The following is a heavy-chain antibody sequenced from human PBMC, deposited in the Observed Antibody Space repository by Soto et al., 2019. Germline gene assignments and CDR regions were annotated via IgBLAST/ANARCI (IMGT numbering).Heavy chain of an antibody. V-gene: IGHV3-64D*06. CDR2: ISSNGGNT. D-gene: IGHD3-22*01. CDR1: GFTFSSYA. CDR3: VNGAFYDSEVRTFDI. J-gene: IGHJ3*02. Sequence: QSGGSLRLSCSASGFTFSSYAMHWVRQAPGKGLEYVSGISSNGGNTYYADSVKGRLTISRDNSKNTLYLQMSSLKAEDTALYYCVNGAFYDSEVRTFDIWGQGTMVTVSS.